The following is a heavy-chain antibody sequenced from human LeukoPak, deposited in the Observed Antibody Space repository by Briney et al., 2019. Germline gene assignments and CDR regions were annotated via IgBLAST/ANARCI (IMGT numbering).Heavy chain of an antibody. J-gene: IGHJ5*02. CDR2: IYYSGST. V-gene: IGHV4-30-4*01. Sequence: SETPSLTCTVSGGSISSGDYYWSWIRQPPGKGLEWIGYIYYSGSTYYNPSLKSRVTISVDTSKNQFSLKLSSVTAADTAVYYCARVSTIFGVVIPTNNWFDPWGQGTLVTVSS. D-gene: IGHD3-3*01. CDR1: GGSISSGDYY. CDR3: ARVSTIFGVVIPTNNWFDP.